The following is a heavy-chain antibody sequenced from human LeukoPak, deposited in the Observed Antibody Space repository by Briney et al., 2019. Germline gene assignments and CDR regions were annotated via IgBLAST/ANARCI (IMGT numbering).Heavy chain of an antibody. D-gene: IGHD5-18*01. Sequence: GGSLRPTCAAPEFTFSRYAMTWVRQAPGKGLEWVSSITSRDGRTSYADSVKGRFTVSRDNSKNTLYLQMNSLRAEDTTVYYCAREGPDTAMVTSSLDYWGQGTLVTVSS. J-gene: IGHJ4*02. V-gene: IGHV3-23*01. CDR1: EFTFSRYA. CDR2: ITSRDGRT. CDR3: AREGPDTAMVTSSLDY.